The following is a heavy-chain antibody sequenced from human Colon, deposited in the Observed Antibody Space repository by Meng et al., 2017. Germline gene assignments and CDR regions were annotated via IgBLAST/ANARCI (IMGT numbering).Heavy chain of an antibody. CDR2: INTKTGNP. J-gene: IGHJ5*01. CDR1: GYTFTSHA. CDR3: ARGGWLRIGPLADS. Sequence: VQLVQSESELKKPGASVKVSCKASGYTFTSHAMNWVRQAPGQGLEWMGWINTKTGNPTYAQGFTGRFVFSLDTSINTAYLHIRSLKSDDTAVYYCARGGWLRIGPLADSWGQGTLVTVSS. D-gene: IGHD5-12*01. V-gene: IGHV7-4-1*02.